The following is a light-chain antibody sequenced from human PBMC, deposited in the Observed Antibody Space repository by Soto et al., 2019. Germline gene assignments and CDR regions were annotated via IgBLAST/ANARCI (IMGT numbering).Light chain of an antibody. J-gene: IGKJ3*01. CDR2: KAY. CDR3: QHYPM. V-gene: IGKV1-5*03. CDR1: QSINSW. Sequence: DIQMTQSHSTLSASVGDGVTITCRASQSINSWLAWHQQKPGKAPKLLIYKAYNLEHGVPYRFSGSGSGTEYTRTNSCLHPDDFACYYCQHYPMFGAGTKVHIK.